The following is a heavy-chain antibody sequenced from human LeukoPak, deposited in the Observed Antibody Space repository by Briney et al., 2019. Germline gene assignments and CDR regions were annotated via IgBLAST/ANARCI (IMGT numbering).Heavy chain of an antibody. V-gene: IGHV5-51*01. D-gene: IGHD3-22*01. J-gene: IGHJ4*02. CDR2: IYPGDSDT. Sequence: GESLKISCKGSGYSFINYWIGWVRQMPGKGLEWMGIIYPGDSDTRNSPSFQGQVTISADKSISTAYLQWSSLKASDTAMYYCARRYYYDSSGSTFDYWGQGTQVTVSS. CDR1: GYSFINYW. CDR3: ARRYYYDSSGSTFDY.